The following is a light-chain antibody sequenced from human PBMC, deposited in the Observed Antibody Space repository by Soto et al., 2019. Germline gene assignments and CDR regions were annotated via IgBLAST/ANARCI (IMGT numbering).Light chain of an antibody. Sequence: QSALTQPASVSGSPGQSITISCTGTSSDVGDYYVSWYQQHPGKAPKLMIYDVSNRPSGVSNRFSGSKSGNPASLTISGLQAEDEADYYCSSYASSSTLYVFGTGTKLTVL. J-gene: IGLJ1*01. V-gene: IGLV2-14*03. CDR3: SSYASSSTLYV. CDR2: DVS. CDR1: SSDVGDYY.